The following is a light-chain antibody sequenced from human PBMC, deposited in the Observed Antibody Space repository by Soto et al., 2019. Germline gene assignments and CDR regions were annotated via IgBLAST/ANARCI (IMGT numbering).Light chain of an antibody. CDR3: QSYDSSLSGSGV. CDR2: GNI. CDR1: TSNIGAGYD. Sequence: QSALTQPPSVSGAPGQRVTISCTGSTSNIGAGYDVHWYQQLPGTAPKLLIYGNINRPSGVPDRFSGSKSGTSASLAITGLQAEDEADYYCQSYDSSLSGSGVFGGGTKLTVL. V-gene: IGLV1-40*01. J-gene: IGLJ2*01.